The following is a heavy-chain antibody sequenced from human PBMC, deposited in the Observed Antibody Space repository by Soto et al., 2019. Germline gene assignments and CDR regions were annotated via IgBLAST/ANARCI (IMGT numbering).Heavy chain of an antibody. V-gene: IGHV1-3*01. J-gene: IGHJ3*01. CDR1: GFSFSDNL. CDR2: INPDNGNT. CDR3: ARDILSVGPRANDALDV. Sequence: QVQLVQSGAEVRKPGASVNISCRASGFSFSDNLINWVRQAPGQSLEWMGWINPDNGNTRYSQTFKGRVTISRHSSASIAYVEVSDLTSEDTAVYYCARDILSVGPRANDALDVGGQGTMVTVSS.